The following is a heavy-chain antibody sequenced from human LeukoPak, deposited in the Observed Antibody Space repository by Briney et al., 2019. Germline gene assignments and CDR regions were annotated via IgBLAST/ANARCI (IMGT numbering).Heavy chain of an antibody. CDR1: GGTFISYA. D-gene: IGHD3-16*01. CDR2: IIPIFGTA. Sequence: SVKVSCKASGGTFISYAISWVRQAPGQGLEWMGGIIPIFGTANYAQKFQGRVTITADESTSTAYMELSSLRSEDTAVYYCASDLGYYYYGMDVWGQGTTVTVSS. J-gene: IGHJ6*02. CDR3: ASDLGYYYYGMDV. V-gene: IGHV1-69*13.